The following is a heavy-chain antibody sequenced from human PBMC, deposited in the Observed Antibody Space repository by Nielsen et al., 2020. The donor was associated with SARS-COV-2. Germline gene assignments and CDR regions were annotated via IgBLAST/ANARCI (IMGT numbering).Heavy chain of an antibody. D-gene: IGHD3-3*01. CDR1: GFTFSSYE. V-gene: IGHV3-48*03. J-gene: IGHJ6*02. Sequence: GESLKISCAASGFTFSSYEMNWVRQAPGKGLEWVSYISSSGSSIYYADSVKGRFTISRDNAKNSLYLQMNSLRAEDTAVYYCARDQGYDFWSGYLWARQSYYYGMDVWAKGPRSPSP. CDR3: ARDQGYDFWSGYLWARQSYYYGMDV. CDR2: ISSSGSSI.